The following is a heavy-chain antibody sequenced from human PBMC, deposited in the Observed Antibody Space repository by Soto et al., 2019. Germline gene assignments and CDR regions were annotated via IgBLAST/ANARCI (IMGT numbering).Heavy chain of an antibody. V-gene: IGHV3-33*01. CDR2: IWYDGSNK. CDR3: ARDQERWGGSNGMDV. D-gene: IGHD3-16*01. J-gene: IGHJ6*02. Sequence: PGGSLRLSCAASGFTFSSYGMHWVRQAPGKGLEWVAVIWYDGSNKYYADSVKGRFTISRDNSKNTLYLQMNSLRAEDTAVYYCARDQERWGGSNGMDVWGQGTTVTVSS. CDR1: GFTFSSYG.